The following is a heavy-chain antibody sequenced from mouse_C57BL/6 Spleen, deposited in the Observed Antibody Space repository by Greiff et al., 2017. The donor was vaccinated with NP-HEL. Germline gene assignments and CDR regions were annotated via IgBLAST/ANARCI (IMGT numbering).Heavy chain of an antibody. CDR1: GYTFTSYW. D-gene: IGHD1-2*01. Sequence: QVQLQQPGAELVRPGSSVKLSCKASGYTFTSYWMDWVKQRPGQGLEWIGNIYPSDSETHYNQKFKDKATLTVDKSSSTAYMQLSSLTSEDSAVYYCARSGYGYAMDYWGQGTSVTVSS. J-gene: IGHJ4*01. CDR3: ARSGYGYAMDY. V-gene: IGHV1-61*01. CDR2: IYPSDSET.